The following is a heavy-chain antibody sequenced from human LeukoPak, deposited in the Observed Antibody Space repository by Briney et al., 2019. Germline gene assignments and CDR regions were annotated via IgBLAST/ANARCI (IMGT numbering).Heavy chain of an antibody. CDR3: ARASLDLTVGYYYYYMDV. J-gene: IGHJ6*03. V-gene: IGHV4-4*07. Sequence: PSETLSLTCTVSGGSISSYYWSWIRQPPGKGLEWIGRIYTSGSTNYNPSLKSRVTMSVDTSKNQFSLKLSSVTAADTAVYYCARASLDLTVGYYYYYMDVWGKGTTVTISS. CDR2: IYTSGST. CDR1: GGSISSYY. D-gene: IGHD3-9*01.